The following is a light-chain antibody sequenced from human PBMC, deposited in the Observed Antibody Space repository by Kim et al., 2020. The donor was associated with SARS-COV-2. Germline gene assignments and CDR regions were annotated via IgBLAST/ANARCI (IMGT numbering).Light chain of an antibody. CDR1: NSNIGKYY. CDR3: GTWDNSLSGGHVV. V-gene: IGLV1-51*01. CDR2: DND. J-gene: IGLJ2*01. Sequence: VTISCSGSNSNIGKYYVSWYQQVPGTAPKLLIYDNDKRPSGIPDRFSGSKSGTSATLGITGLQTGDEANYYCGTWDNSLSGGHVVFGGGTQLTVL.